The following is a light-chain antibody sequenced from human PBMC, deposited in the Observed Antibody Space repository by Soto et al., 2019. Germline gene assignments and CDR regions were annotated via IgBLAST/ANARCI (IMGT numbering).Light chain of an antibody. CDR1: QSVSNNY. J-gene: IGKJ1*01. Sequence: EIVVTQSPATLSLSPGERATLSCRASQSVSNNYLAWYQQKPGQAPRLLIYGASNRATGIPDRFSGSGSGTDFTLTISRLEPEDFAVYYCQQYGSPGTFGQGTKVDIK. V-gene: IGKV3-20*01. CDR3: QQYGSPGT. CDR2: GAS.